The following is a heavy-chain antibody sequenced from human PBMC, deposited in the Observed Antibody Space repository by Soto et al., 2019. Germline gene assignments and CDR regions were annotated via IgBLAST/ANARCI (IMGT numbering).Heavy chain of an antibody. V-gene: IGHV4-59*01. CDR3: AGGPWDRGIISNFFDT. CDR1: GDSINNYY. D-gene: IGHD1-20*01. Sequence: SETLSLTCTVSGDSINNYYWSWIRQPPGKGLEWIGYIYYSGSTNYNPSLKSRVNMSVDTSKNQFSLKLNSVIAADTAGYLCAGGPWDRGIISNFFDTGGQGTRFT. CDR2: IYYSGST. J-gene: IGHJ3*02.